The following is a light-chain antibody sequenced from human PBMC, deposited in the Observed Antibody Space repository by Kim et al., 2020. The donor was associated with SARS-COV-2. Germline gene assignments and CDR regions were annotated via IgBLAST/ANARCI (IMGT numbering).Light chain of an antibody. CDR2: RDN. Sequence: LSPGQSARITCSGDKLGDKYASWYQQKPGQSPVVVIFRDNRRPSGIPERFSGSNSGNTATLTISGTQAMDEADYYCQAWDGSIYVFGTGTKVTVL. J-gene: IGLJ1*01. CDR1: KLGDKY. CDR3: QAWDGSIYV. V-gene: IGLV3-1*01.